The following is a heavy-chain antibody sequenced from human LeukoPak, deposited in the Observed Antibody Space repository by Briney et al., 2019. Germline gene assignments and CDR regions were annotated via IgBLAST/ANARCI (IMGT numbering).Heavy chain of an antibody. CDR2: IRSKAYGGTT. V-gene: IGHV3-49*04. CDR1: GFTYCDYA. Sequence: GGSLRLSCTASGFTYCDYAMSWVRQAPGKGLEWVGFIRSKAYGGTTEYAASVKGRFTISRDDSKSIAYLQMNSLKTEDTAMYYCTRDYSGYVDYWGQGTLVTVSS. D-gene: IGHD1-26*01. J-gene: IGHJ4*02. CDR3: TRDYSGYVDY.